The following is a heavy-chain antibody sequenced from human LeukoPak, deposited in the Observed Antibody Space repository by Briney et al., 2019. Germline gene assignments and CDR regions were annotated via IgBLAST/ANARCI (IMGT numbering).Heavy chain of an antibody. V-gene: IGHV1-2*02. J-gene: IGHJ4*02. CDR2: INPNSGAT. CDR3: ARITDLTIFGVVLISGFFDY. Sequence: ASVEVSCKASGYTFTGYYMHWVRQAPGQGLEWMGWINPNSGATNYTQNFQGRVTMTRDTSISTAYMELSRLRSDDTAVYYCARITDLTIFGVVLISGFFDYWGQGTLVTVSS. CDR1: GYTFTGYY. D-gene: IGHD3-3*01.